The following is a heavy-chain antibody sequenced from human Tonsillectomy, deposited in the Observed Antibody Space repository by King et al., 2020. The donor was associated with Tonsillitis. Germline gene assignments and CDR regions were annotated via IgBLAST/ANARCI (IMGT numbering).Heavy chain of an antibody. CDR1: GFSVSSNY. Sequence: VQLVEPGGGLIQPGGSLRLSCAASGFSVSSNYMTWVRQAPGKGLEWVSAIYSGGNTYYADSVKGRFTISRDNSKNTLHLQMNSLRVDDTAVYYCARGDFWDDAFDIWGQGTMVTVSS. D-gene: IGHD3-3*01. V-gene: IGHV3-53*01. J-gene: IGHJ3*02. CDR3: ARGDFWDDAFDI. CDR2: IYSGGNT.